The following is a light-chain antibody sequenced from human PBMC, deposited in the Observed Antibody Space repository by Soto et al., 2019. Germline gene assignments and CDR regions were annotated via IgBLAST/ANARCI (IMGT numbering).Light chain of an antibody. CDR3: PSYTSSSTYV. Sequence: QSVLTQPASVSGSPGQSIAISCTGTSSDVGAYNYVSWYQQHPGKAPKLMIYDVSHRPSGASDRFSGSKSGNTASLTISGLQPEDEADYYCPSYTSSSTYVFGTGPKVTV. CDR2: DVS. J-gene: IGLJ1*01. CDR1: SSDVGAYNY. V-gene: IGLV2-14*01.